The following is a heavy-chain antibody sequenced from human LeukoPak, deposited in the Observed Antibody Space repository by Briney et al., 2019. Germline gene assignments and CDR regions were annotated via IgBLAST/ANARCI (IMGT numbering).Heavy chain of an antibody. V-gene: IGHV3-23*01. CDR1: GFTFSSYS. Sequence: QSGGSLRLSCAASGFTFSSYSMSWVRQAPGKGLEWVSAISGSGGSTYYADSVKGRFTISRDNFKNTLYLQMNSLRAEDTAVYYCAKDPSYGDSFVYYFDYWGQGTLVTVSS. J-gene: IGHJ4*02. D-gene: IGHD4-17*01. CDR3: AKDPSYGDSFVYYFDY. CDR2: ISGSGGST.